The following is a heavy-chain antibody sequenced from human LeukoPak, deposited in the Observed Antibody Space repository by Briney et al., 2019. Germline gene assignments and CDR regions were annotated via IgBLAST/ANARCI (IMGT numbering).Heavy chain of an antibody. Sequence: GASVKVSCKPSGYTFTNYYIHWVRQAPGQGLEWMGWINPTSGATNYAQRFQGRVTMTRDTSIRTAYMELSSLRSDDTAVYYCARDSLRFFDYWGQGTLVTVSS. CDR2: INPTSGAT. CDR3: ARDSLRFFDY. CDR1: GYTFTNYY. V-gene: IGHV1-2*02. J-gene: IGHJ4*02.